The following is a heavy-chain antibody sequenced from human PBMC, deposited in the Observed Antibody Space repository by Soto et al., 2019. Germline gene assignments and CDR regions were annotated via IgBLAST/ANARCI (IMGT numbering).Heavy chain of an antibody. CDR1: GFSFTTSSVG. CDR3: AHVYWAASGTRYYFDS. CDR2: IYWDDDK. V-gene: IGHV2-5*02. Sequence: QITLTESGPTLVKPTQTLTLTCTFSGFSFTTSSVGVGWIRQPPGKALEFLALIYWDDDKRLSPSLKNRLTITKDTSKNREVVTMTNMDPEDTATYFCAHVYWAASGTRYYFDSWGQGTLVTVSS. D-gene: IGHD6-13*01. J-gene: IGHJ4*02.